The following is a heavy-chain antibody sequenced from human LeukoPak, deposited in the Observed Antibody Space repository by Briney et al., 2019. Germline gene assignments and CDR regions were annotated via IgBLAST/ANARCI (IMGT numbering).Heavy chain of an antibody. V-gene: IGHV1-2*02. CDR2: INPNSGGT. D-gene: IGHD5-12*01. Sequence: ASVKVSCKASGYTFTGYYMHWVRQAPGQGLEWMGWINPNSGGTNYAQKFQGRVTMTRDTSISTAYMELNRLRSDDTAMYYCTRVLYSGYDFNYWGQGTLVTVSS. CDR1: GYTFTGYY. J-gene: IGHJ4*02. CDR3: TRVLYSGYDFNY.